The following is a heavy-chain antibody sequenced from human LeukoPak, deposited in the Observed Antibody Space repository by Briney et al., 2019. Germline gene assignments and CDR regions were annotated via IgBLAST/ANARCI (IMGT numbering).Heavy chain of an antibody. CDR2: IYYSGST. J-gene: IGHJ3*02. Sequence: TSETLSLTCTVSGGSISSGGYYWSWIRQHPGKGLEWIGYIYYSGSTYYNPSLKSRVTISVDTSKNQFSLKLSSVTAADTAVYYCARTGPTFDPGIAEAGYDAFDIWGQGTMVTVSS. V-gene: IGHV4-31*03. CDR1: GGSISSGGYY. D-gene: IGHD6-19*01. CDR3: ARTGPTFDPGIAEAGYDAFDI.